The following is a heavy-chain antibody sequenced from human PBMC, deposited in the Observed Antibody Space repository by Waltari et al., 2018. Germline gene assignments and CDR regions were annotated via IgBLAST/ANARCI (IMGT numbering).Heavy chain of an antibody. J-gene: IGHJ5*02. Sequence: QVQLVQSGAEVKKPGASVKVSCKASGYTFTGYYKHWWRQAPGQGLEWMGRINPNSGGTNYAHKFQGRVTMTRDTSISTAYMELSRLRSDDTAVYYCARRRLTTVNLGWFDPWGQGTLVTVSS. CDR1: GYTFTGYY. V-gene: IGHV1-2*06. D-gene: IGHD4-17*01. CDR2: INPNSGGT. CDR3: ARRRLTTVNLGWFDP.